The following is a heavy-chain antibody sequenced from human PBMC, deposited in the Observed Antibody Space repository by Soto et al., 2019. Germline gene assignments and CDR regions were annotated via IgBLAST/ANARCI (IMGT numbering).Heavy chain of an antibody. CDR1: GGTFSSYA. CDR2: IIPIFGTA. J-gene: IGHJ6*02. Sequence: QVQLVQSGAEVKKPGSSVKVSCKASGGTFSSYAISWVRQAPGQGLEWMGGIIPIFGTANYAQKFQGRVTTPADESTSTAYMERSSLRSEDTAVYYCARNGRTGTLYYSGMDVWGQGPTVTVSS. D-gene: IGHD1-1*01. V-gene: IGHV1-69*12. CDR3: ARNGRTGTLYYSGMDV.